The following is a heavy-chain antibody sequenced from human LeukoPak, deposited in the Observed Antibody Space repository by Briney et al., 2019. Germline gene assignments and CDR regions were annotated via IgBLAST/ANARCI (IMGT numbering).Heavy chain of an antibody. CDR2: ISYDGSNK. CDR1: GFTFSSYA. D-gene: IGHD6-6*01. V-gene: IGHV3-30-3*01. CDR3: TRDSRGSGIAARHDY. Sequence: GGSLRLSCAASGFTFSSYAMHWVRQAPGKGLEWVAVISYDGSNKYYADSVKGRFTISRDNSKNTLYLQMNSLKTEDTAVYYCTRDSRGSGIAARHDYWDQGTLVTVSS. J-gene: IGHJ4*02.